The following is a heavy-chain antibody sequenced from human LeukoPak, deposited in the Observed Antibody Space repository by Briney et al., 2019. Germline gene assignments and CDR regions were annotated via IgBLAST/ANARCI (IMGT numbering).Heavy chain of an antibody. CDR3: ARVLLWFGESPAYFDY. Sequence: ASVNVSRKASGYTFTSCGISWVRQAPGQGLEWMGWISAYNGNTNYAQKLQGRVTMTTDTSTSTAYMELRSLRSDDTAVYYCARVLLWFGESPAYFDYWGQGTLATVSS. CDR2: ISAYNGNT. J-gene: IGHJ4*02. D-gene: IGHD3-10*01. V-gene: IGHV1-18*01. CDR1: GYTFTSCG.